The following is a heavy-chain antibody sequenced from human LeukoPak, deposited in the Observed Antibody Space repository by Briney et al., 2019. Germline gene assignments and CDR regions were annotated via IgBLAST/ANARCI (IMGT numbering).Heavy chain of an antibody. CDR1: GGSISSYH. CDR2: IYYSGST. Sequence: SETLSLTCTVSGGSISSYHGSWIRQPPGKGLEWIGYIYYSGSTNYNPSLKSRVTISVDTSKNQFSLKLSSVTAADTAVYYCARGRVATDFDYWGQGTLVTVSS. V-gene: IGHV4-59*01. CDR3: ARGRVATDFDY. D-gene: IGHD5-12*01. J-gene: IGHJ4*02.